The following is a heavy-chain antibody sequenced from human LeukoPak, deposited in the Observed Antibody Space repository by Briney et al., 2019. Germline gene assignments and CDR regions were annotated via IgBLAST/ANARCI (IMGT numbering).Heavy chain of an antibody. CDR3: ARDHITMIVAS. J-gene: IGHJ4*02. Sequence: PGGSLRLSCAASGFTFSGYAMSWVPQAPGKGREWVSAIRSSGGSTYYADSVKGRFTISRDNSKNTLYLKMNSLRAEDTAVYYCARDHITMIVASWGQGTLVTVSS. V-gene: IGHV3-23*01. CDR1: GFTFSGYA. D-gene: IGHD3-22*01. CDR2: IRSSGGST.